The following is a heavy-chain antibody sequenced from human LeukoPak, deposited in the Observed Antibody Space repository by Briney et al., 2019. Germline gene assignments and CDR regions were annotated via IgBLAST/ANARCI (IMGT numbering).Heavy chain of an antibody. CDR3: ATPSPRGIDY. CDR2: ISAYNGNT. V-gene: IGHV1-18*01. J-gene: IGHJ4*02. D-gene: IGHD5-12*01. Sequence: ASVKVSCKASGYTFTSYGISWVRQAPGQGLEWMGWISAYNGNTNYAQKFQGRVTMTEDTSTDTAYMELSSLRSEDTAVYYCATPSPRGIDYWGQGTLVTVSS. CDR1: GYTFTSYG.